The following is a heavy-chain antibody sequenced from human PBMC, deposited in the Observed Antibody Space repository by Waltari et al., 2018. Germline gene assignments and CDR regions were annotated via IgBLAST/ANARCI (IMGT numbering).Heavy chain of an antibody. J-gene: IGHJ2*01. V-gene: IGHV1-69*12. CDR2: IIPICGTA. CDR3: AVGDGYNLYWYFDL. D-gene: IGHD5-12*01. Sequence: QVQLVQSGAEVKKPGSSVKVSCKASGGTFSSYAISWVRQAPGQGLEWMGGIIPICGTANDAQKFQGRVTITADESTSTAYMELSSLRSEDTAVYYCAVGDGYNLYWYFDLWGRGTLVTVSS. CDR1: GGTFSSYA.